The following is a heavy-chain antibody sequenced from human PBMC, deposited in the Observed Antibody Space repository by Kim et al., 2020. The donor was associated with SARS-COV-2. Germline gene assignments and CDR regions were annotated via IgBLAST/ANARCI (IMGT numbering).Heavy chain of an antibody. Sequence: GGSLRLSCAASGFTFSSYSMNWVRQAPGKGLEWISYIDSSSSTVSYADSVKGRFTISRDNAKNSLFLQLNSLRGEDTAVYYCGRAITETSGTPGYWGQGTLVTASS. V-gene: IGHV3-48*04. CDR2: IDSSSSTV. J-gene: IGHJ4*02. D-gene: IGHD3-10*01. CDR1: GFTFSSYS. CDR3: GRAITETSGTPGY.